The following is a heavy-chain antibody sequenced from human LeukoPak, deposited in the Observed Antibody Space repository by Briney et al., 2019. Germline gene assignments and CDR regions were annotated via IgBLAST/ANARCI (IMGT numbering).Heavy chain of an antibody. Sequence: SGGSLRLSCAASGFTFSSYGMSWVRQAPGKGLEWVSAISGSGGSTYYADSVKGRFTISRDNSKNTLYLQMNSLRAEDTAVYYCAKDLDYYGSGSYGDYWGQGTLVTVSS. CDR2: ISGSGGST. J-gene: IGHJ4*02. CDR1: GFTFSSYG. D-gene: IGHD3-10*01. CDR3: AKDLDYYGSGSYGDY. V-gene: IGHV3-23*01.